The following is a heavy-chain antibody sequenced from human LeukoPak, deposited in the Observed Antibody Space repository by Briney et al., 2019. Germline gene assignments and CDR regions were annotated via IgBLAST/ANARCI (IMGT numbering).Heavy chain of an antibody. J-gene: IGHJ4*02. CDR3: ARETRSGWIDLDY. D-gene: IGHD6-19*01. V-gene: IGHV1-69*13. CDR2: IIPIFGTA. Sequence: GASVKVSCKASGGTFSSYAISWVRQAPGQGLEWMGGIIPIFGTANYAQKFQGRVTITADESTSTAYMELSSLRSEDTAVYYCARETRSGWIDLDYWGQGTPVTVSS. CDR1: GGTFSSYA.